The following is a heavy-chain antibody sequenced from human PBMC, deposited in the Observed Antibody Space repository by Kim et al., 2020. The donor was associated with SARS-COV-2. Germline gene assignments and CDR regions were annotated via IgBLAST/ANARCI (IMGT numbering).Heavy chain of an antibody. V-gene: IGHV1-69*04. Sequence: SVKVSCKASGGTFSSYAISWVRQAPGQGLEWMGRIIPILGIANYAQKFQGRVTITADKSTSTAYMELSSLRSEDTAVYYCARFNGYSSSWVGGYWGQGTLVTVSS. D-gene: IGHD6-13*01. J-gene: IGHJ4*02. CDR3: ARFNGYSSSWVGGY. CDR1: GGTFSSYA. CDR2: IIPILGIA.